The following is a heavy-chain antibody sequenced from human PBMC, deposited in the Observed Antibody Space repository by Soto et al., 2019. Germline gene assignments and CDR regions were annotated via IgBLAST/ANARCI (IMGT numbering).Heavy chain of an antibody. D-gene: IGHD6-25*01. Sequence: PSETLSLTCAVYGGSFSGYYWSWIRQPPGKGLEWIGELNDSGGTNYNASLKSRVSISGDTSKNQFSLKLSSVTAADTAVYYCAREGSATRSHYYGMDVWGQGTTVTVSS. CDR3: AREGSATRSHYYGMDV. V-gene: IGHV4-34*01. CDR2: LNDSGGT. CDR1: GGSFSGYY. J-gene: IGHJ6*02.